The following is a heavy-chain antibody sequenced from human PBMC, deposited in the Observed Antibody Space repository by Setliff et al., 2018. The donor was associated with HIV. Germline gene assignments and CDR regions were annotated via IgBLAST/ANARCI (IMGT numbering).Heavy chain of an antibody. CDR3: ARVGLPYNSGRLDQ. D-gene: IGHD5-18*01. J-gene: IGHJ4*02. CDR1: GGSISSSNW. CDR2: IYYSGST. Sequence: LRETLSLTCAVSGGSISSSNWWSWVRQPPGKGLERIGSIYYSGSTHYNPSLKSRVTVSKDTTKNQLSLRLTSVTAADTAVYYCARVGLPYNSGRLDQWGQGSLVTVSS. V-gene: IGHV4-4*03.